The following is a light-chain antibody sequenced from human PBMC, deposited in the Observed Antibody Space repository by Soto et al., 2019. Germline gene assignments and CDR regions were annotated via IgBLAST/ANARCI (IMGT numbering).Light chain of an antibody. CDR2: MAS. V-gene: IGKV1-5*03. Sequence: IQMTHSPSTLSASVGDRVTITCRASQSVSTWLAWYQQKPGKAPQVLISMASTLESGVPSRFSGSGSGTEFTLTISSLQPDDFATYYCQQYNSHSPWKFGQGTKVDIK. CDR3: QQYNSHSPWK. CDR1: QSVSTW. J-gene: IGKJ1*01.